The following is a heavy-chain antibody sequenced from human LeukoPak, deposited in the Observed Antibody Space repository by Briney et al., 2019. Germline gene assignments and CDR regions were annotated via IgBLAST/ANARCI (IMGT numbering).Heavy chain of an antibody. CDR2: IYYSGST. Sequence: SQTLSLTCTVSGGSISSGGYYWSWIRQHPGKGLEWIGYIYYSGSTYYNPSLKSRVTISVDTSKNQFSLKLSSMTAADTAVYYCARGYYYDSSGYFFDYWGQGTLVTVSS. V-gene: IGHV4-31*03. J-gene: IGHJ4*02. CDR1: GGSISSGGYY. D-gene: IGHD3-22*01. CDR3: ARGYYYDSSGYFFDY.